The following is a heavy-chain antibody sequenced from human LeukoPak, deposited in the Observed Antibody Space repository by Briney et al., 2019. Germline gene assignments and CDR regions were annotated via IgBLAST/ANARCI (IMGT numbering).Heavy chain of an antibody. CDR3: ARDKWLTTTHYFDY. J-gene: IGHJ4*02. V-gene: IGHV3-48*03. CDR2: ISSSGSTI. Sequence: QPGGSLRLSCAASGFTFSSYEMNWVRQAPGKGLEWVSYISSSGSTIYYADSVKGRFTISRDNAKNSLYLQMNSLRAEDTAVYYCARDKWLTTTHYFDYWGQGTLVTVSS. D-gene: IGHD4-11*01. CDR1: GFTFSSYE.